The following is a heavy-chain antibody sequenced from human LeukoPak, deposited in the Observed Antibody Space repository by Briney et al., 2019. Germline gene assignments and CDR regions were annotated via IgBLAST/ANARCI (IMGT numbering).Heavy chain of an antibody. D-gene: IGHD3-16*01. CDR2: TTDKAHSYTT. CDR3: VTRTFAAFNL. J-gene: IGHJ3*01. V-gene: IGHV3-72*01. Sequence: GGSLSLSCAASGFTSSDQYMDWVRQAPGKGLEWVGRTTDKAHSYTTQYAASVNCRFTISRDDSENSLYLQMNAVKTEDTAVYYCVTRTFAAFNLWGQDPRPTVSS. CDR1: GFTSSDQY.